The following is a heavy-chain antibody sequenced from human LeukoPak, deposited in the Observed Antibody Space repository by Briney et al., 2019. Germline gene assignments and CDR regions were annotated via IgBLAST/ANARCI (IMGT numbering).Heavy chain of an antibody. J-gene: IGHJ3*02. CDR1: GFPVSSSY. V-gene: IGHV3-66*02. CDR3: ARDFGRNDAFDI. D-gene: IGHD3-16*01. CDR2: IYSGGST. Sequence: GGSLRLSCAASGFPVSSSYMIWVRQAPGKGLEWVSVIYSGGSTYYADSVKGRFTISRDNSKNTLYLQMNSLRAEDTAVYYCARDFGRNDAFDIWGQGTMVTVSS.